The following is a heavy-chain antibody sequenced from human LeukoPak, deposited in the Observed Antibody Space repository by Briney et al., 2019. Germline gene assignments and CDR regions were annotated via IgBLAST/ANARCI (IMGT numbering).Heavy chain of an antibody. D-gene: IGHD3-10*01. Sequence: SETLSLTCIVSGGXISSYYCSWIRQPPGKGLEWVGYIYYSGSTNYNPSLKSRVTISVDTSKNQFSLKLSSVTAADTAVYYCARGGRGPDAFDIWGQGTMVTVSS. CDR3: ARGGRGPDAFDI. CDR1: GGXISSYY. CDR2: IYYSGST. V-gene: IGHV4-59*01. J-gene: IGHJ3*02.